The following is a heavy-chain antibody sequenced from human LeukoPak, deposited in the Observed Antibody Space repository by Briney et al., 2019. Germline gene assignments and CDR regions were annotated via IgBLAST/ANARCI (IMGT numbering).Heavy chain of an antibody. CDR2: INAGNGNT. Sequence: ASVKVSCKASGYTFTSYAMHWVRQAPGQRLEWMGWINAGNGNTKYSQKFQGRVTITRDTSASTAYMELSSLRSEDTAVYYCARVYDSSGYLLDYWGQGTLVTVSS. V-gene: IGHV1-3*01. CDR1: GYTFTSYA. D-gene: IGHD3-22*01. CDR3: ARVYDSSGYLLDY. J-gene: IGHJ4*02.